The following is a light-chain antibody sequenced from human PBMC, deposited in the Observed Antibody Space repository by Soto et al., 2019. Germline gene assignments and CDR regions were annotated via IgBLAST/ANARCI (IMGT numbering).Light chain of an antibody. CDR1: QGISSA. CDR3: QHYYEYPIT. CDR2: DAS. J-gene: IGKJ5*01. V-gene: IGKV1D-13*01. Sequence: AIQLTQSPSSLSASVGDRVTITCRASQGISSALAWYQQKPGKAPKFLIYDASSLQSEVTSRFSGSGSGADFTLTISSLQPEDFATYYCQHYYEYPITFGQGTHWRL.